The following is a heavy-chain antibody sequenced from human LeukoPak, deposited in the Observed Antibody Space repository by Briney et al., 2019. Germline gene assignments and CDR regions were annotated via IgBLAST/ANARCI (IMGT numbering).Heavy chain of an antibody. V-gene: IGHV3-23*01. D-gene: IGHD1-26*01. Sequence: PGGSLRLSCAASGFTFSSYAMSWVRQAPGKGLEWVSAISGSGGSTYYADSVKGRFTISRDNSKNTLYLQMYSLRAEDTAVYYCAKDLGGVGRRGAFDIWGQGTTVTVSS. J-gene: IGHJ3*02. CDR2: ISGSGGST. CDR1: GFTFSSYA. CDR3: AKDLGGVGRRGAFDI.